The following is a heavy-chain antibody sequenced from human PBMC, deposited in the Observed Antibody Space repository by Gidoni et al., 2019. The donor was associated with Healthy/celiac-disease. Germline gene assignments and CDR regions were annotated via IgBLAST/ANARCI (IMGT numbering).Heavy chain of an antibody. CDR3: ARGRMEGDYGSGGSRVSYYYYGMDV. V-gene: IGHV4-34*01. D-gene: IGHD3-10*01. CDR1: GASFSCYY. CDR2: RNHSGST. J-gene: IGHJ6*02. Sequence: QLHLQQLGAGLLKPSETLSLTCAVYGASFSCYYCRLFPHPPGKGLEWIGERNHSGSTNYNPSIKSRETISVDTSKSQFSVKLGAVTAADTAVYYCARGRMEGDYGSGGSRVSYYYYGMDVWGQGTTVTVAS.